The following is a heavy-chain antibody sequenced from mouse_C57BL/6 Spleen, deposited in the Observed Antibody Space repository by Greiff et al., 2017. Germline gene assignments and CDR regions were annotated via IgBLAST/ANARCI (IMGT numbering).Heavy chain of an antibody. V-gene: IGHV10-1*01. CDR1: GFSFNTYA. CDR3: VRHVDDGYYYAMDY. CDR2: IRSKSNNYAT. J-gene: IGHJ4*01. D-gene: IGHD2-3*01. Sequence: GGGLVQPKGSLKLSCAASGFSFNTYAMNWVRQAPGKGLEWVARIRSKSNNYATYYADSVKDRFTISRDDSESMLYLQMNNLKTEDTAMYYCVRHVDDGYYYAMDYWGQGTSVTVSS.